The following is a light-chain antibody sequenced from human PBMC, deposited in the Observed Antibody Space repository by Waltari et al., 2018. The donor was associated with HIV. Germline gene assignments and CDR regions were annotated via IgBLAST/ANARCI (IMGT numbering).Light chain of an antibody. J-gene: IGKJ3*01. CDR1: QDISSY. CDR3: QRTYNAPRT. V-gene: IGKV1-27*01. Sequence: DMQLTQSPSSLSASVGDRVTITCRVRQDISSYLDWYRQKPGKVPKLLSYSASNLQSGVPSRVSGSGSVTDFTLTISSLQPEDSATYYGQRTYNAPRTVVPGTKVYVK. CDR2: SAS.